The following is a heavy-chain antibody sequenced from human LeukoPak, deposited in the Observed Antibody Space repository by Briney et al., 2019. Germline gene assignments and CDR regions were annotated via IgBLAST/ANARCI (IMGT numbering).Heavy chain of an antibody. CDR3: ARVEMITPREIDF. CDR2: ISSSSSYI. J-gene: IGHJ4*02. V-gene: IGHV3-21*01. Sequence: PGGSLRLSCAASGFSFSDYSLTWVRQAPGKGLEWVSSISSSSSYIYYADSVKGRFTISRDNAKNSLSLQMDSLRAEDTAVYYCARVEMITPREIDFWGQGTLVTVSS. CDR1: GFSFSDYS. D-gene: IGHD3-16*01.